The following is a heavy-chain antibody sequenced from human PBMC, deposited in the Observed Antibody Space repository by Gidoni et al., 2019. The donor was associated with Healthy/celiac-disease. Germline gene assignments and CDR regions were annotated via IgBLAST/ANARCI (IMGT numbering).Heavy chain of an antibody. CDR3: ASRHDYGEHGFRVDYYMDV. D-gene: IGHD4-17*01. CDR2: IYYSGST. Sequence: GGSISSSSYYWGWIRQPPGKGLEWIGSIYYSGSTYYNPSLKSRVTISVDTSKNQFSLKLSSVNAADTAVYYCASRHDYGEHGFRVDYYMDVWGKGTTVTVSS. V-gene: IGHV4-39*01. J-gene: IGHJ6*03. CDR1: GGSISSSSYY.